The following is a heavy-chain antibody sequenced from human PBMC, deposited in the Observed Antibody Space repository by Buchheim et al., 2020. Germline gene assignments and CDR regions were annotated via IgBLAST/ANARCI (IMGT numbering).Heavy chain of an antibody. J-gene: IGHJ4*02. CDR2: ISYDGSNK. V-gene: IGHV3-30*18. CDR1: GFTLSSYA. CDR3: AKATAVAGTLVDY. Sequence: VQLLESGGGLVQPGGSLRLSCAASGFTLSSYAMSWVRQAPGKGLEWVAVISYDGSNKYYADSVKGRFTISRDNSKNTLYLQMNSLRAEDTAVYYCAKATAVAGTLVDYWGQGTL. D-gene: IGHD6-19*01.